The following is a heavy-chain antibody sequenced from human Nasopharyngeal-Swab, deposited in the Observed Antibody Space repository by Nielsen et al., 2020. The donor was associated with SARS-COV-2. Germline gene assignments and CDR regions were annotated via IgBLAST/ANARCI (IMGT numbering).Heavy chain of an antibody. Sequence: SCSVSGGSMTSNNYYWGWIRQPPEKGLEWIGNIYYNGITYYNPSLKSRVTISLDTSKSQFSLKLTSVTAADTAVYYCARAIKIFGAVVGSFDPWGQGTLVTVSS. D-gene: IGHD3-3*01. CDR1: GGSMTSNNYY. J-gene: IGHJ5*02. V-gene: IGHV4-39*07. CDR2: IYYNGIT. CDR3: ARAIKIFGAVVGSFDP.